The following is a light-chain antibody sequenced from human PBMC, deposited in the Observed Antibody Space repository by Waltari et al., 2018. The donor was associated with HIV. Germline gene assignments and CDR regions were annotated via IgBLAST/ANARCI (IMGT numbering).Light chain of an antibody. Sequence: QSVLTQPPSASGTPGQRVTISCSGSSSNIGSNFVYWYHQLPGTAPKLLIYRNNQLPSGVPDRFSGSNSGTSASLAISGLRSEDEADYYCAAWDDSHYVFGTGTKVTVL. CDR1: SSNIGSNF. V-gene: IGLV1-47*01. CDR3: AAWDDSHYV. CDR2: RNN. J-gene: IGLJ1*01.